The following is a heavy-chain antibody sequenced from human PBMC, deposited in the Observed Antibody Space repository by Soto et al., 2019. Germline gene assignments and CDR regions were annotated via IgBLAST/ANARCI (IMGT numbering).Heavy chain of an antibody. CDR3: ARHDDSGFLIGGFDI. CDR1: GGSIKSYY. CDR2: ISYGGST. J-gene: IGHJ3*02. V-gene: IGHV4-59*08. D-gene: IGHD3-16*01. Sequence: SETLSLTCTVSGGSIKSYYWSWVRQPPGKGMEWIGYISYGGSTNYNPSLKSRVAISVDTSRNQFSLNLASVTAADTAVYYCARHDDSGFLIGGFDIWGQGTVVTVSS.